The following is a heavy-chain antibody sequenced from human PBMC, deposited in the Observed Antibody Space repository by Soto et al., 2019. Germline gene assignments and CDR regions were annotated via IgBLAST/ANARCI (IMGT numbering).Heavy chain of an antibody. D-gene: IGHD2-21*01. J-gene: IGHJ4*02. CDR2: IYYSGST. V-gene: IGHV4-30-4*02. CDR1: GGSISSGDYY. Sequence: PSETLSLTCTVSGGSISSGDYYWSWIRQPPGKGLEWIGYIYYSGSTYYNPSLKSRVTISVDTSKNQFSLKLSSVTAADTAVYYCASTSHYFPYYFDYWGQGTLVTVSS. CDR3: ASTSHYFPYYFDY.